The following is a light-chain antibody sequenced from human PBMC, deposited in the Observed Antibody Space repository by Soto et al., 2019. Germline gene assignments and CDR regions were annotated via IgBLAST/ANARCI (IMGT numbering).Light chain of an antibody. V-gene: IGKV3-20*01. Sequence: EIVLTQSPDTLSLSPGERATLSCRASQSVSSSYLAWYQQRPGQAPRLLIYGASSRATGIPDRFSGSGSGTDFTLTISRLEPEDFAVYYCQQYGDSRTFGQGTKVDI. J-gene: IGKJ1*01. CDR2: GAS. CDR3: QQYGDSRT. CDR1: QSVSSSY.